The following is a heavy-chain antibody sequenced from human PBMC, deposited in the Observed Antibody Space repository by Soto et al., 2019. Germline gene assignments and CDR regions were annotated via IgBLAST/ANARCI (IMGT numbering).Heavy chain of an antibody. J-gene: IGHJ6*02. Sequence: EVQLVESGGGLVKPGGSLRLSCAASGFTFSNAWMNWVRQAPGKGLAWVGRIKSKTDGGTTDYAAPVKGRFTISRDDSKNTLYLQMNSLKTEDTAVYYCTTSIAARLDYYYGMDVWGQGTTVTVSS. CDR2: IKSKTDGGTT. CDR3: TTSIAARLDYYYGMDV. V-gene: IGHV3-15*07. CDR1: GFTFSNAW. D-gene: IGHD6-6*01.